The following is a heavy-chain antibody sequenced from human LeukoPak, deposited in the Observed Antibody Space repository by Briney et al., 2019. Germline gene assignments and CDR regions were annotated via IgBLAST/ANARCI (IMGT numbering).Heavy chain of an antibody. V-gene: IGHV3-11*04. J-gene: IGHJ4*02. CDR1: GFTFSDYY. CDR3: VRIGPCYADRCYYDY. CDR2: ISSSGSTI. D-gene: IGHD2-15*01. Sequence: PGGSLRLSCAASGFTFSDYYMSWIRQAPGKGLEWVSYISSSGSTIYYADSVKGRFTISRDNAKNSLYLQVNNVRAEDTAVYYCVRIGPCYADRCYYDYWGRGILITVSS.